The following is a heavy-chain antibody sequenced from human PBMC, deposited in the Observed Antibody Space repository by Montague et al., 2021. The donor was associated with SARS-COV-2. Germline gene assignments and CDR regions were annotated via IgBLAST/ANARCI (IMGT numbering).Heavy chain of an antibody. CDR3: AKGQKIKWLVLHSAPDWFDP. J-gene: IGHJ5*02. V-gene: IGHV3-9*01. CDR2: ISWSSNSI. D-gene: IGHD6-19*01. CDR1: GFTFDDYA. Sequence: SLSLSCAASGFTFDDYAMHWIRQAPGKALEWVSGISWSSNSIGYGDSVKGRFTISRDNAKNSLYLQMNSLRAEDTGLYYCAKGQKIKWLVLHSAPDWFDPWGQGTLVTVSS.